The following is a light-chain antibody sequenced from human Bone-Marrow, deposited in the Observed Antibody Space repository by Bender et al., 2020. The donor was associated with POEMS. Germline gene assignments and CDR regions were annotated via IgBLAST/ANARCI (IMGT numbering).Light chain of an antibody. J-gene: IGLJ3*02. Sequence: QSALTQPASVSGSPGQSITISCTGTSSDVGGYNYVSWYQQHPGKAPHLLIYDVNDRPSGIPDRFSGSKSGNTASLTISRLQAEDEADYYCSSFSRGSTLRVFGGGTKLTVI. CDR1: SSDVGGYNY. V-gene: IGLV2-14*03. CDR2: DVN. CDR3: SSFSRGSTLRV.